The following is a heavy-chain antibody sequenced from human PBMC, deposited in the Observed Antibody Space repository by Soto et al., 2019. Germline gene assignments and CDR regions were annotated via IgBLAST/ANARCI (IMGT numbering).Heavy chain of an antibody. V-gene: IGHV3-23*01. D-gene: IGHD1-26*01. J-gene: IGHJ4*02. CDR1: GFTFSSFS. Sequence: EVQLLESGGGLVQPGGSLRLSCAASGFTFSSFSLSWVLQAPGKGLEWVSGISGLGGSIYYADSVKGRFTISRDNSKNTLYLQMNSLRAEDTAVYYCSKSNGDTWERYFFDFWGQGTLVTVSS. CDR3: SKSNGDTWERYFFDF. CDR2: ISGLGGSI.